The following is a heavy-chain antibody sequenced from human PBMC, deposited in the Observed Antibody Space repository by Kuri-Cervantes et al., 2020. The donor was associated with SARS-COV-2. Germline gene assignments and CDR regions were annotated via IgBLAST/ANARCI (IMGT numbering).Heavy chain of an antibody. CDR2: IYYSGST. D-gene: IGHD3-22*01. CDR1: GVSVTGGTYY. J-gene: IGHJ5*02. Sequence: SQTLSLTCAVSGVSVTGGTYYWAWIRQPPGKGLEWIGYIYYSGSTNYNPSLKSRVTISVDSSKNQFSLKLSSVTAADTAVYYCARDLLLYYDSSGYHNWFDPWGQGTLVTVSS. CDR3: ARDLLLYYDSSGYHNWFDP. V-gene: IGHV4-61*01.